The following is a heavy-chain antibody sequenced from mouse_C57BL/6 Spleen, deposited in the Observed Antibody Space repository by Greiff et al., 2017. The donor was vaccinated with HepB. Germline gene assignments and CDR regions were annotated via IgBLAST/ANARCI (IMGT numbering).Heavy chain of an antibody. Sequence: QVQLQQSGAELARPGASVKLSCKASGYTFTSYGISWVKQRTGQGLEWIGEIYPRSGNTYYNEKFKGKATLTADKSSSTAYMELRSLTSEDSAVYFCARGGVITTVTYYFDYWGQGTTLTVSS. CDR3: ARGGVITTVTYYFDY. CDR2: IYPRSGNT. J-gene: IGHJ2*01. V-gene: IGHV1-81*01. D-gene: IGHD1-1*01. CDR1: GYTFTSYG.